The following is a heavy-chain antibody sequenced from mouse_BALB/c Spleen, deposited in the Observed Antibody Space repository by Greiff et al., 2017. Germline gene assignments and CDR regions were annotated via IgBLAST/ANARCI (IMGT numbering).Heavy chain of an antibody. CDR3: ARSAMITTTPFAY. CDR2: ISYSGST. CDR1: GYSITSDYA. J-gene: IGHJ3*01. Sequence: EVQLQESGPGLVKPSQSLSLTCTVTGYSITSDYAWNWIRQFPGNKLEWMGYISYSGSTSYNPSLKSRISITRDTSKNQFFLQLNSVTTEDTATYYCARSAMITTTPFAYWGQGTLVTVSA. D-gene: IGHD2-4*01. V-gene: IGHV3-2*02.